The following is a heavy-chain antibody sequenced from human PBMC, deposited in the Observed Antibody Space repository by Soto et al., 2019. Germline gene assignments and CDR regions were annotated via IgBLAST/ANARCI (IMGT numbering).Heavy chain of an antibody. V-gene: IGHV3-23*01. CDR2: ISGSGGST. Sequence: GGSLRLSCAASGFTFSSYAMIWVRQAPGKGLEWVSAISGSGGSTYYADSVKGRFTISRDNSKNTLYLQMNSLRAEDTAVYYCATPIRFLEWFPLYGMDVWGQGTTVTVSS. J-gene: IGHJ6*02. CDR1: GFTFSSYA. D-gene: IGHD3-3*01. CDR3: ATPIRFLEWFPLYGMDV.